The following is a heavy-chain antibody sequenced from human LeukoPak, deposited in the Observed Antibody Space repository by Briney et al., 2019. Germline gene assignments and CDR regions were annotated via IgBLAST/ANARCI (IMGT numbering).Heavy chain of an antibody. CDR1: GGSFSGYY. J-gene: IGHJ4*02. Sequence: SETLSLTCAVYGGSFSGYYWSWIRQPPGKGLEWIGEINHSGSTNYNPSLKSRVTISVDTSKNQFSLKLSSVTAADTAVYYCARHRGVLRYCAVYWGQGTLVTVSS. CDR3: ARHRGVLRYCAVY. CDR2: INHSGST. V-gene: IGHV4-34*01. D-gene: IGHD3-9*01.